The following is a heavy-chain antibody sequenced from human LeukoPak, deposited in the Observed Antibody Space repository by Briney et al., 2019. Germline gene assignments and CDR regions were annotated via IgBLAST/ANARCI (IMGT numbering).Heavy chain of an antibody. Sequence: GGSLRLSCAASGFTFSNYWMSWVRQAPGKGLEWVSSISGSGSGGSTYYADSVKGRFTISRDNSKNTLYLQMNSLRAEDTAVYYCAKSGYNRFDYWGQGTLVTVSS. V-gene: IGHV3-23*01. J-gene: IGHJ4*02. CDR2: ISGSGSGGST. CDR1: GFTFSNYW. D-gene: IGHD5-24*01. CDR3: AKSGYNRFDY.